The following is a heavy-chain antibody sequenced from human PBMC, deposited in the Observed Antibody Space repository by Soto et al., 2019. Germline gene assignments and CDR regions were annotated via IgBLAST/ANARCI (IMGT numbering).Heavy chain of an antibody. CDR2: ISSSSSYI. J-gene: IGHJ3*02. Sequence: GGSLRLSCAASGFTFSSYSMNWVRQAPGKGLEWVSSISSSSSYIYYADSVKGRFTISRDNAKNSLYLQMNSLRAEDTAVYYCARDLRQLVEDAFDIWGQGTMVTVSS. V-gene: IGHV3-21*01. D-gene: IGHD6-13*01. CDR1: GFTFSSYS. CDR3: ARDLRQLVEDAFDI.